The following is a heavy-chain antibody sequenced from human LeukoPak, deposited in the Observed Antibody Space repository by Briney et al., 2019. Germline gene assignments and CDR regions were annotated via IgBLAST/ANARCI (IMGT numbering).Heavy chain of an antibody. CDR1: GFTFSSYA. D-gene: IGHD3-10*01. V-gene: IGHV3-23*01. CDR3: AKGQNYFGSGSRPDY. J-gene: IGHJ4*02. CDR2: INGGGDNT. Sequence: PGGSLRLSCAVSGFTFSSYAMSWVRQAPGKGREWVSTINGGGDNTYYADSVKGRFTISRDDSKNTLYLQMNSLRAEDTAVYYCAKGQNYFGSGSRPDYWGQGTLVTVSS.